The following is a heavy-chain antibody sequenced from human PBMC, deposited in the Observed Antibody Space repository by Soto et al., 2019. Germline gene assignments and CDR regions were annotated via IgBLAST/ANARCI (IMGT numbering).Heavy chain of an antibody. CDR3: ARDNPYSSGWLEFDY. D-gene: IGHD6-19*01. Sequence: WASVKVSCKASGYTFTSYAMHWVRQAPGQRLEWMGWINAGNGNTKYSQKFQGRVTITRDTSASTAYMELSSLRSEDTAVYYCARDNPYSSGWLEFDYWGQGTLVTVSS. CDR1: GYTFTSYA. CDR2: INAGNGNT. V-gene: IGHV1-3*01. J-gene: IGHJ4*02.